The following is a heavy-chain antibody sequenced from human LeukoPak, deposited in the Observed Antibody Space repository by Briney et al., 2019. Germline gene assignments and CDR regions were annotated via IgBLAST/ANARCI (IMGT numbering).Heavy chain of an antibody. V-gene: IGHV4-30-4*08. CDR2: IYYSGSA. CDR3: ARINGAAIFH. CDR1: GGSISSGDYY. J-gene: IGHJ4*02. D-gene: IGHD2-2*01. Sequence: SETLSLTCTVSGGSISSGDYYWSWIRQPPGKGLEWIGYIYYSGSAYYNPSLKSRVTISVDTSKNQFSLKLNSVTAADTAVYYCARINGAAIFHWGQGTLVTVSS.